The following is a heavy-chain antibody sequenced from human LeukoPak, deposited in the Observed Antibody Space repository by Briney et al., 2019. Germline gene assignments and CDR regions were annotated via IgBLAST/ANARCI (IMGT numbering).Heavy chain of an antibody. Sequence: SVKVSCKASGGTFSSYAISWVRQAPGQGLEWMGRIIHILGIANYAQKFQGRVTITADKSTSTAYMELSSLRSEDTAVYYCARGGIAAAGSFADYWGQGTLVTVSS. J-gene: IGHJ4*02. CDR3: ARGGIAAAGSFADY. CDR1: GGTFSSYA. D-gene: IGHD6-13*01. CDR2: IIHILGIA. V-gene: IGHV1-69*04.